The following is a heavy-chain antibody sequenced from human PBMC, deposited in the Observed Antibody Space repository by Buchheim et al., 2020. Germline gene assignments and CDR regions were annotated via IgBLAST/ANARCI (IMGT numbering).Heavy chain of an antibody. CDR2: IGSRNSAI. V-gene: IGHV3-48*02. CDR3: VAWIRDVDQP. D-gene: IGHD5-12*01. Sequence: VHLVESGGGVVQPGGSLRLSCAASGFSFSTYSMNWVRQAPGKGLEWISYIGSRNSAIYYAESVKGRFTISRDDAKDSPHLQMNSLGDEDTAVYYCVAWIRDVDQPWGQGTL. J-gene: IGHJ1*01. CDR1: GFSFSTYS.